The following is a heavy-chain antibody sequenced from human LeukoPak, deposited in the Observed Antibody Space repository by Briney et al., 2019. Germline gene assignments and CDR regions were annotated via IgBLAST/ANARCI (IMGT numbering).Heavy chain of an antibody. CDR1: SGTISSGDYY. CDR2: ISYIGST. V-gene: IGHV4-30-4*01. J-gene: IGHJ5*02. CDR3: ARVWTVAGNRWFVP. D-gene: IGHD6-19*01. Sequence: PSQTLSLTCNVFSGTISSGDYYWRWIRQPPEKGLEWVGYISYIGSTYYNPSLKSRVAMSIDKSKNQFSLKLTSVTAADTAVYYWARVWTVAGNRWFVPWGQGTLVTVSS.